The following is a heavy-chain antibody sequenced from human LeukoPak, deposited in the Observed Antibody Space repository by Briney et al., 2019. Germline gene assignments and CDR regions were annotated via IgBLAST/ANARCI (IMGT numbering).Heavy chain of an antibody. CDR2: MNPNSGNT. J-gene: IGHJ4*02. CDR3: ARDITMVREEEPHFDY. D-gene: IGHD3-10*01. V-gene: IGHV1-8*01. CDR1: GYTFTSYD. Sequence: ASVKVSCKASGYTFTSYDINWVRQATGQGLEWMGWMNPNSGNTGYAQKFQGRVTMTTDTSTSTAYMELRSLRSDDTAVYYCARDITMVREEEPHFDYWGQGTLVTVSS.